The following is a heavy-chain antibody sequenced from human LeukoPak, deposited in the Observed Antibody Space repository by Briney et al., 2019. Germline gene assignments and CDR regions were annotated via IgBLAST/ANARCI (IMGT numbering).Heavy chain of an antibody. CDR1: GFTFNTYG. CDR3: AKHQSNYDFWSGYSL. V-gene: IGHV3-30*02. Sequence: PGGSLRLSCAASGFTFNTYGMHWVRQAPGKGLEWVAFMRYDGSDKYYADSVKGRFTISRDNSRNTLYLQMNSLRSEDTAVFYCAKHQSNYDFWSGYSLWGQGTLVTVSS. J-gene: IGHJ4*02. D-gene: IGHD3-3*01. CDR2: MRYDGSDK.